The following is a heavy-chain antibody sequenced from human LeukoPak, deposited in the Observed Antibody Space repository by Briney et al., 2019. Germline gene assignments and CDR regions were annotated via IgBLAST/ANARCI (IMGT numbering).Heavy chain of an antibody. CDR3: ARGHNLDY. CDR1: GGSISSGDYY. J-gene: IGHJ4*02. Sequence: PSETLSLTCTVSGGSISSGDYYWSWIRQPPGKGLEWIGYIYYSGSTYYDPSLKSRVTISVDTSENQFSLKLSSVSAADTAVYYCARGHNLDYWGQGTLVTVSS. D-gene: IGHD2-21*01. V-gene: IGHV4-30-4*01. CDR2: IYYSGST.